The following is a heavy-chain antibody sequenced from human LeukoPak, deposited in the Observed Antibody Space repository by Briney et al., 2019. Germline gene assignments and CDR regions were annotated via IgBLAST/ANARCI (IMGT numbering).Heavy chain of an antibody. V-gene: IGHV4-31*03. Sequence: PSETLSLTCTVSGGSINSAGYYWSWTRQHPGKGLEWIGYVHNSGRTYYRPSLKSRVSISIDTSENQFSLKLSSVTAADTAVYFCARGHKPFYYDSSGYFYFDYWGQGTLVTVSS. CDR3: ARGHKPFYYDSSGYFYFDY. J-gene: IGHJ4*02. D-gene: IGHD3-22*01. CDR2: VHNSGRT. CDR1: GGSINSAGYY.